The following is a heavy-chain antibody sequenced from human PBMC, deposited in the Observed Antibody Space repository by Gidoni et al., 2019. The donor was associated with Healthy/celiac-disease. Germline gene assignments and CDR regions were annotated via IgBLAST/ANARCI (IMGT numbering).Heavy chain of an antibody. CDR1: GFTFSIYS. CDR3: ARDGYSSSSLGYYYYYGMDV. Sequence: EVQLVESGGGLVKPGGSLRLSCAASGFTFSIYSMNWVRQAPGKGLEWVSAISSSSSYIYYADSVKGRFTISRDNAKNSLYLQMNSLRAEDTAVYYCARDGYSSSSLGYYYYYGMDVWGQGTTVTVSS. V-gene: IGHV3-21*01. CDR2: ISSSSSYI. J-gene: IGHJ6*02. D-gene: IGHD6-6*01.